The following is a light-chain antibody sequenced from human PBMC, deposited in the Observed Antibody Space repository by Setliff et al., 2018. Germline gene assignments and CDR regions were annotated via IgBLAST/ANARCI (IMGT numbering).Light chain of an antibody. CDR3: CSFTSSSTLPYV. J-gene: IGLJ1*01. Sequence: QSALTQPASVSGSPGQSITISCTGTRGDVGGYNYVSWYQQHPGKAPKLMIYDVGNRPSGVSSRFSGSKIGNTASLTISGLQTEDEADYYCCSFTSSSTLPYVFGTGTKVTVL. V-gene: IGLV2-14*03. CDR1: RGDVGGYNY. CDR2: DVG.